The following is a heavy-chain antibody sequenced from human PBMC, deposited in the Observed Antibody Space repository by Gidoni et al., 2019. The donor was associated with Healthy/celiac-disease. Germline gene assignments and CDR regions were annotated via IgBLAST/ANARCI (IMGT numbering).Heavy chain of an antibody. CDR1: DGSISSSSYY. Sequence: QLQLQESGPGLVKPSETLSLTCTVSDGSISSSSYYWGWIRQPPGKGLEWIGSIYYSGSTYYNPSLKSRVTISVDTSKNQFSLKLSSVTAADTAVYYCARSMRELLDWFDPWGQGTLVTVSS. CDR3: ARSMRELLDWFDP. V-gene: IGHV4-39*01. D-gene: IGHD1-26*01. CDR2: IYYSGST. J-gene: IGHJ5*02.